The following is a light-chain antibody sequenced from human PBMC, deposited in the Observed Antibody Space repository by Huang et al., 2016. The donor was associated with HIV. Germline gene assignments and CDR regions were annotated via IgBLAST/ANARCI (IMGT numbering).Light chain of an antibody. CDR2: AAS. Sequence: DIQMTQSPASLSASTGVRVTLTCRASQDIANFVAWFQQKPGKVPRLLIYAASVLQSGVPSRFTGRGSGTDFSLTITNFQAEDVATYYCQRYDSAPRAFDQGTKVDLK. CDR1: QDIANF. J-gene: IGKJ1*01. CDR3: QRYDSAPRA. V-gene: IGKV1-27*01.